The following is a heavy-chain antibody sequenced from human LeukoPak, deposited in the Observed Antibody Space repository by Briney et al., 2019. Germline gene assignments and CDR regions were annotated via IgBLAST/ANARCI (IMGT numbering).Heavy chain of an antibody. CDR2: IRYDGSNK. D-gene: IGHD3-10*01. CDR1: GFTFSSYD. CDR3: AKKEGGRGEGPFDY. V-gene: IGHV3-30*02. J-gene: IGHJ4*02. Sequence: GGSLRLSCAASGFTFSSYDIHWVRQAPGKGLEWVAFIRYDGSNKYYADSVKGRFTISRDNSKNTLYLQMNSLRAEDTAMYYCAKKEGGRGEGPFDYWAREPLVTVP.